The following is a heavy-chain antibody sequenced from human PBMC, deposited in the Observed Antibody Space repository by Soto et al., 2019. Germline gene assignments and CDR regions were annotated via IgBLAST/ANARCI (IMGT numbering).Heavy chain of an antibody. CDR3: ARDHYYDSSGYYRYFDY. Sequence: VGSLRLSCAASGFTFSSYGMHWVRQAPGKGLEWVAVIWYDGSNKYYADSVKGRFTISRDNSKNTLYLQMNSLRAEDTAVYYCARDHYYDSSGYYRYFDYWGQGTLVTVSS. CDR1: GFTFSSYG. J-gene: IGHJ4*02. D-gene: IGHD3-22*01. CDR2: IWYDGSNK. V-gene: IGHV3-33*01.